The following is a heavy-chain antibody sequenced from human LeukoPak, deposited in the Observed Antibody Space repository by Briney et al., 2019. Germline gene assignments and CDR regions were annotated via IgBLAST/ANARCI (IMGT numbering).Heavy chain of an antibody. CDR2: ISWDGGST. Sequence: GGSLRLSCAASGFTFDDYAMHWVRQAPGKGLEWVSLISWDGGSTYYADSVKGRFTISRDNSKNSLYLQMNSLRAEDTALYYCAKQDAGTYSYYMDVWAKGPRSPSP. CDR3: AKQDAGTYSYYMDV. J-gene: IGHJ6*03. CDR1: GFTFDDYA. V-gene: IGHV3-43D*03. D-gene: IGHD6-13*01.